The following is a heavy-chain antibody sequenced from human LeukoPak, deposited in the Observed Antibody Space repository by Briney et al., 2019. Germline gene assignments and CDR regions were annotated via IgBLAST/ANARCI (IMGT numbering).Heavy chain of an antibody. CDR1: GDSISSGGYY. V-gene: IGHV4-30-4*01. D-gene: IGHD2-15*01. J-gene: IGHJ3*02. CDR2: IYYSGST. CDR3: ARELGSIVVVVAAPGAFDI. Sequence: SETLSLTCTVSGDSISSGGYYWSWIRQPPGKGLEWIGYIYYSGSTYYNPSLKSRVTISVDTSKNQFSLKLSSVTAADTAVYYCARELGSIVVVVAAPGAFDIWGQGTMVTVSS.